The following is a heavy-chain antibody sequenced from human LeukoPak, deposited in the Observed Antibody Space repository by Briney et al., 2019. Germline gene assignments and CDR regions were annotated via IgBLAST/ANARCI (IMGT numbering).Heavy chain of an antibody. CDR3: AKGGRSSSDYYYFMDV. J-gene: IGHJ6*03. CDR2: IAWDGDST. CDR1: GFTSDDYT. V-gene: IGHV3-43*01. Sequence: GGSLRLSCAASGFTSDDYTMHWVRQTPGGGLEWVSLIAWDGDSTFYADSVEGRFTISRDNSKNSLYLQMNSLRIEDTALYYCAKGGRSSSDYYYFMDVWGKGTTVTVSS. D-gene: IGHD6-6*01.